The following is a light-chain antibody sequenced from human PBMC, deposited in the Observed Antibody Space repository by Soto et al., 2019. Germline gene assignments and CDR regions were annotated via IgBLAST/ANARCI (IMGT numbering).Light chain of an antibody. J-gene: IGKJ1*01. Sequence: DIVMTQSPVSLPVTPGEPASISCRSSQSLLHSNGYNYLGWYLQKPGQSPQLLIYLGSNRASGVPGRFSASASGTDFTLTISRVEAEDVGVYYCMGALQSPPTFGQGTRVEIK. CDR2: LGS. CDR3: MGALQSPPT. V-gene: IGKV2-28*01. CDR1: QSLLHSNGYNY.